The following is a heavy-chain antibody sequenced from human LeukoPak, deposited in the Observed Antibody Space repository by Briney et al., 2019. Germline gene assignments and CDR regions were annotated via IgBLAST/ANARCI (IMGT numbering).Heavy chain of an antibody. CDR2: FDPEDGET. CDR1: GYTLTELS. CDR3: ATAGAMPDY. J-gene: IGHJ4*02. V-gene: IGHV1-24*01. D-gene: IGHD2-2*01. Sequence: ASVKVSCKVSGYTLTELSMHWVRQAPAKGLAWMGGFDPEDGETIYAKKFQGRVTMTEDTSTDTAYMELSSLRSEDKAVYYCATAGAMPDYWGQGTLVTVSS.